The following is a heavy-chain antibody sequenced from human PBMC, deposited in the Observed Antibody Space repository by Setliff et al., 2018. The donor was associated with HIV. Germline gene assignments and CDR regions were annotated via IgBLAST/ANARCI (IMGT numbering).Heavy chain of an antibody. V-gene: IGHV1-46*01. CDR1: GHTFANSY. J-gene: IGHJ4*02. Sequence: WASVKVSCKASGHTFANSYLHWVRQGPGQGLEWMGIMNPNDGGTQYAQNFRGRVSMTRDTSTTTVYMELYSLRSEDTAVYHCARSDISGTGYFDSWGQGTLVTVSS. CDR3: ARSDISGTGYFDS. D-gene: IGHD1-20*01. CDR2: MNPNDGGT.